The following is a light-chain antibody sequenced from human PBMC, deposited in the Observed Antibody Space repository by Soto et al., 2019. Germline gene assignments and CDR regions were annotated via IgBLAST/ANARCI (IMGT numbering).Light chain of an antibody. V-gene: IGKV1-39*01. Sequence: DIQMTQSPPSLSASVGDRVAITCRASQTISTSLNWYRQRPGQAPNLLIYAASNLQSGVPSRFSGSGSGTDFTLTISSLEPEDFAVYYCQHYNNWPPWTFGQGTKVDI. CDR3: QHYNNWPPWT. CDR1: QTISTS. CDR2: AAS. J-gene: IGKJ1*01.